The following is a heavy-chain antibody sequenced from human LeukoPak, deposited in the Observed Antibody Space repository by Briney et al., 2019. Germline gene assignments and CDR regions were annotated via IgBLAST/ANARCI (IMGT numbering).Heavy chain of an antibody. D-gene: IGHD4-17*01. J-gene: IGHJ4*02. V-gene: IGHV3-48*03. Sequence: PGGSLRLSCAASGFTFSSYEMNWVRQAPGKGLEWVSYISSSGSTIYYADSVKGRFTISRDNAKNTLYLQMNSLRAEHTAVYYCARGPRTLDYGDYGDHWGRGTLVTVSS. CDR1: GFTFSSYE. CDR2: ISSSGSTI. CDR3: ARGPRTLDYGDYGDH.